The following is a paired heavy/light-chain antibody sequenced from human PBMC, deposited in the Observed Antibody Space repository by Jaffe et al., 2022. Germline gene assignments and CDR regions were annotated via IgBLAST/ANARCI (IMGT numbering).Heavy chain of an antibody. V-gene: IGHV3-30*02. CDR2: IRYDGSNK. Sequence: QVQLVESGGGVVQPGGSLRLSCAASGFTFSSYGMHWVRQAPGKGLEWVAFIRYDGSNKYYADSVKGRFTISRDNSKNTLYLQMNSLRAEDTAVYYCAIGGGYWVPAAIRVFDYWGQGTLVTVSS. CDR1: GFTFSSYG. J-gene: IGHJ4*02. CDR3: AIGGGYWVPAAIRVFDY. D-gene: IGHD2-2*02.
Light chain of an antibody. CDR3: MQATQSIT. V-gene: IGKV2-24*01. Sequence: DIVMTQTPLSSPVTLGQPASISCRSSQSLVHSDGNTYLSWLQQRPGQPPRLLIYKISNRFSGVPDRFSGSGAGTDFTLKISRVEAEDVGVYYCMQATQSITFGQGTRLEIK. CDR2: KIS. J-gene: IGKJ5*01. CDR1: QSLVHSDGNTY.